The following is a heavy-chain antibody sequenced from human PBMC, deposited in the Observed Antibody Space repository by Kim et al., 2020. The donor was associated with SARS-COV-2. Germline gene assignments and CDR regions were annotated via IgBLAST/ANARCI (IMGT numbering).Heavy chain of an antibody. V-gene: IGHV4-34*01. CDR2: INHSGST. D-gene: IGHD3-10*01. Sequence: SETLSLTCAVYGGSFSGYYWSWIRQPPGKGLEWIGEINHSGSTNYNPSLKSRVTISVDTSKNQFSLKLSSVTAADTAVYYCARKMWYYGSGSPYNWFDPWGQGTLVTVSS. CDR3: ARKMWYYGSGSPYNWFDP. J-gene: IGHJ5*02. CDR1: GGSFSGYY.